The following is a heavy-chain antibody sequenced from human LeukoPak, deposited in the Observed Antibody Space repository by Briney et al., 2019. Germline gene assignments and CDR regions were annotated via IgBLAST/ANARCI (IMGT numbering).Heavy chain of an antibody. J-gene: IGHJ4*02. CDR2: ISNTDSTI. CDR1: GFIFSSYE. Sequence: QPGGSLRLSCAGSGFIFSSYEMNWVRQAPGKGLEWVSYISNTDSTIYYADSVKGRFTISRDNAKNSLYPQMDSLRVEDTAVYYCARDGGLSNNVCFLDYWGQGTLVTVSS. D-gene: IGHD2/OR15-2a*01. V-gene: IGHV3-48*03. CDR3: ARDGGLSNNVCFLDY.